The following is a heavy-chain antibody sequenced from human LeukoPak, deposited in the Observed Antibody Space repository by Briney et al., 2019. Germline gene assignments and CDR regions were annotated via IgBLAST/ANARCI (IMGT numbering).Heavy chain of an antibody. V-gene: IGHV1-8*01. CDR3: ARGRGGDYLFDY. Sequence: ASVKVSCKASGYTFTSYDINWVRQATGQGLEWMGWMNPNSGNTGYAQKFQGRVTKTRNTSISTAYMELSSLRSEDTAVYYCARGRGGDYLFDYWGQGTLVTVSS. CDR2: MNPNSGNT. J-gene: IGHJ4*02. CDR1: GYTFTSYD. D-gene: IGHD4-17*01.